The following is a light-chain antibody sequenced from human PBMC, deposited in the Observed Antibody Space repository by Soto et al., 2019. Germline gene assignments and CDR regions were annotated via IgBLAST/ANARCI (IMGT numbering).Light chain of an antibody. CDR2: DVS. J-gene: IGLJ2*01. Sequence: QSVLTQPASVSGSPGQSITISCTGTSSDVGGYNYVSWYQQHPGKAPKLMIYDVSNRPSGVSTRFSGSKSGNTASLTISGLQAEDEADYYCSSYTSSINLGVFGAGTKLTVL. CDR1: SSDVGGYNY. V-gene: IGLV2-14*01. CDR3: SSYTSSINLGV.